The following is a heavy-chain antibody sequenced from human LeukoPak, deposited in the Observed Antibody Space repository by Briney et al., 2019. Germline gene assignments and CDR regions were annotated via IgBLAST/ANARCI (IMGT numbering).Heavy chain of an antibody. CDR1: GYTFTSYA. J-gene: IGHJ5*02. D-gene: IGHD3-10*01. V-gene: IGHV1-3*01. Sequence: ASVKVSCKASGYTFTSYAMHWVRQAPGQRLEWMGWINAGNGNTKYSQKFQGRVTITRDTSASTAYMELSSLRSEDTAVYYCARGKMIYGSGSFALNHWGQGTLVTVSS. CDR2: INAGNGNT. CDR3: ARGKMIYGSGSFALNH.